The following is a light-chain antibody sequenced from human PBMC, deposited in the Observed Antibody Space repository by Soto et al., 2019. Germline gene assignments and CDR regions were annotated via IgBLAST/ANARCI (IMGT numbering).Light chain of an antibody. Sequence: QSVLTQPASVSGSPGQSIPISCSGTSSDVGGYDCVSWYQQHPGKAPKLIIYDVGDRPSGVSNRFSGSKSGSTASLTISGLQAEDEADYYCSSCTSSNTLVFAGGTQLTVL. CDR2: DVG. CDR1: SSDVGGYDC. CDR3: SSCTSSNTLV. V-gene: IGLV2-14*01. J-gene: IGLJ3*02.